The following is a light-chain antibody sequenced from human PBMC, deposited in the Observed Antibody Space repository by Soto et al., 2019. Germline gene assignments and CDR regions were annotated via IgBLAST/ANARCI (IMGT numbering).Light chain of an antibody. CDR2: AAS. CDR3: QQSYSTPLT. J-gene: IGKJ3*01. CDR1: QSISSY. Sequence: DIQMTQSPSSLSASVGDRVTITCRASQSISSYLNWYQQKPGKAPKLLIYAASSLQSEVPSRFSDSGSGTDFTLTISSLQPEDFATYYCQQSYSTPLTCGPGTKVDIK. V-gene: IGKV1-39*01.